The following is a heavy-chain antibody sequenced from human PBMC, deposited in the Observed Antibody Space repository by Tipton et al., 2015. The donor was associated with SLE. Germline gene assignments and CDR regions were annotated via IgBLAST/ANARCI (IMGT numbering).Heavy chain of an antibody. CDR3: ARGYIEMVT. D-gene: IGHD5-24*01. V-gene: IGHV4-59*08. J-gene: IGHJ4*02. CDR1: GGSISSDY. Sequence: GLVKPSETLSLTCTVSGGSISSDYWSWIRQPPGKGLEWIGYIYYSGSTKYNPSLKSRVTISVDTSKNQLSLKLTSVTAADTAVYYCARGYIEMVTWGQGTLVTVSS. CDR2: IYYSGST.